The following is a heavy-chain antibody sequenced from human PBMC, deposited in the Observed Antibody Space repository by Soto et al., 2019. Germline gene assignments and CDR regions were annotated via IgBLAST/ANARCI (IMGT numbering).Heavy chain of an antibody. CDR2: IYSGGSN. Sequence: QVQLQESGPGLVKPSETLSLSCGVSGGSISQYYWSWLRQPAGKGLEWIGRIYSGGSNNYNPSPESRVTMAVDTSKNKFSLKLSSVTAADTAVYSCARGQGVFGDFSLDYWGQGTLDTFYS. CDR3: ARGQGVFGDFSLDY. V-gene: IGHV4-4*07. D-gene: IGHD3-10*02. J-gene: IGHJ4*02. CDR1: GGSISQYY.